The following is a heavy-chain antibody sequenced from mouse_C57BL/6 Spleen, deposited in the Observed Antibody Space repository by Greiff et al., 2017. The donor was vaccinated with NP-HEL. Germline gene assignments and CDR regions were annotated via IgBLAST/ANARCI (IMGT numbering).Heavy chain of an antibody. D-gene: IGHD1-1*01. CDR2: IYPSDSAT. J-gene: IGHJ2*01. V-gene: IGHV1-61*01. Sequence: QVQLQQPGAELVRPGSSVKPSCKASGYTFPSYWLDWVKQRPGQGLEWIGNIYPSDSATHYNQKFKDKATLTVDKSSSTAYMQLSSLTSEDSAVYYGATHYYGSEYYFDYWGQGTTLTVSS. CDR3: ATHYYGSEYYFDY. CDR1: GYTFPSYW.